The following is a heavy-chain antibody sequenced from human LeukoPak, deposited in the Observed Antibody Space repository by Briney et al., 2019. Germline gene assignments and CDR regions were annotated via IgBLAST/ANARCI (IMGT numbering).Heavy chain of an antibody. D-gene: IGHD6-13*01. CDR1: GGSISSYY. J-gene: IGHJ3*02. CDR3: ATAAAAGTRGAFDI. CDR2: IYYSGST. V-gene: IGHV4-59*08. Sequence: SETLPLTCTVSGGSISSYYWSWIQQPPGKGLEWIGYIYYSGSTNYNPSLKSRVTISVDTSKNQFSLKLSSVTAADTAVYYCATAAAAGTRGAFDIWGQGTMVTVSS.